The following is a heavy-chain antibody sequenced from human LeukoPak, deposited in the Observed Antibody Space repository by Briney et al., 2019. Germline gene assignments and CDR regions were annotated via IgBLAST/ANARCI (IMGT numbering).Heavy chain of an antibody. CDR1: GFTFSSYV. V-gene: IGHV3-21*01. CDR3: ARKTTVTTRYGVSYFDY. Sequence: PGGSLRLSCAASGFTFSSYVMRWVRQAPGKGLEWVSSISSSSSYIYYADSVKGRFTISRDNAKNSLYLQMNSLRAEDTAVYYCARKTTVTTRYGVSYFDYWGQGTLVTVSS. D-gene: IGHD4-17*01. J-gene: IGHJ4*02. CDR2: ISSSSSYI.